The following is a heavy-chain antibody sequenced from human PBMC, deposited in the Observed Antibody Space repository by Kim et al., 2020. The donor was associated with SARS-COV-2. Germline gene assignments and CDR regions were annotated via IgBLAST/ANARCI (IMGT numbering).Heavy chain of an antibody. J-gene: IGHJ4*02. CDR3: AILGVGFDY. Sequence: GNKKYSQKFQGRVTITRDTSASTAYMELSSLRSEDTAVYYCAILGVGFDYWGQGTLVTVSS. V-gene: IGHV1-3*01. CDR2: GNK. D-gene: IGHD1-26*01.